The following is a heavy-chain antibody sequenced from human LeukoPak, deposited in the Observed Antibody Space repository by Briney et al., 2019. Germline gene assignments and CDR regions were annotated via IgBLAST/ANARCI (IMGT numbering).Heavy chain of an antibody. Sequence: PGGSLRLSCAASEFVLSDYYMSWIRQAPGKGLEWISYISSGGSTISYADSVRGRFTISRDNAKNSLYLQMNSLRAKDTAVYYCAREMEGDYGSGTFFDHWGQGNMVTVSS. V-gene: IGHV3-11*01. CDR2: ISSGGSTI. J-gene: IGHJ4*02. D-gene: IGHD3-10*01. CDR3: AREMEGDYGSGTFFDH. CDR1: EFVLSDYY.